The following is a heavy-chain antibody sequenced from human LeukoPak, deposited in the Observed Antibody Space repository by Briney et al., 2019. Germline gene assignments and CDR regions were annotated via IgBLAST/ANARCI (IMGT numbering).Heavy chain of an antibody. J-gene: IGHJ6*02. CDR1: GYTFTSYG. CDR2: ISAYNGNT. V-gene: IGHV1-18*01. Sequence: ASVKVSCKASGYTFTSYGISWVRQAPGQGLEWMGWISAYNGNTNYAQKLQGRVTMTTDTSTSTAYMELRSLRSDDTAVYYCARGLVGATPEYYYYGMDVWGQGTTVTVSS. D-gene: IGHD1-26*01. CDR3: ARGLVGATPEYYYYGMDV.